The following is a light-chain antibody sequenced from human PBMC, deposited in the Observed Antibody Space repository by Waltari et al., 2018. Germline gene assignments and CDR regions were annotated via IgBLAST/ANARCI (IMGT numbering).Light chain of an antibody. V-gene: IGKV3-11*01. J-gene: IGKJ2*01. CDR1: QRVSSY. CDR2: DAS. Sequence: EIVLTQSTATLSLTPGERATLSCRASQRVSSYLAWYQQQPCQAPRLLIYDASNRATGIPARFSGSGSGTDFTLTISSLEPEDFAVYYCQQRSNWPTFGQGTKLEIK. CDR3: QQRSNWPT.